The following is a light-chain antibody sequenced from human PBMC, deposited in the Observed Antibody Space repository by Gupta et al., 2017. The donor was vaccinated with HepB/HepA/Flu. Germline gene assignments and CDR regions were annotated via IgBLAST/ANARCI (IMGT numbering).Light chain of an antibody. V-gene: IGLV2-18*02. J-gene: IGLJ3*02. CDR3: SSYTSSSTWV. Sequence: QSALTQPPSVSGSPGQSVTISCTGTSSDVGSFNRVSWYQQPPSTAPKLMISEVSNRPSGVPDRFSGSKSGNTASLTISGLQAEDEADYYCSSYTSSSTWVFGGGTKLTVL. CDR2: EVS. CDR1: SSDVGSFNR.